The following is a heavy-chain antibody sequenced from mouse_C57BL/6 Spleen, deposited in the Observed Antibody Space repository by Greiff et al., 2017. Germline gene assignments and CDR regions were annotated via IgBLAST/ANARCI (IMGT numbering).Heavy chain of an antibody. CDR1: GYTFTSYW. D-gene: IGHD2-2*01. V-gene: IGHV1-53*01. J-gene: IGHJ4*01. Sequence: QVQLQQPGTELVKPGASVKLSCKASGYTFTSYWMHWVKQRPGQGLEWIGNINPSNGGTNYNEKFKSKATLTVDKSSSTAYMQLSSLTSEDSAVYYCARSGMVTTWGYYYAMDYWGQGTSVTVSS. CDR2: INPSNGGT. CDR3: ARSGMVTTWGYYYAMDY.